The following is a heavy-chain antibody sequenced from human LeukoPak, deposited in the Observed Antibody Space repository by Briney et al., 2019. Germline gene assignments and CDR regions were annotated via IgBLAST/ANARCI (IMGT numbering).Heavy chain of an antibody. V-gene: IGHV3-23*01. D-gene: IGHD6-19*01. CDR1: GFTFSSFG. CDR2: ISGSGGTT. J-gene: IGHJ6*03. CDR3: AKETIAVAGTGYYYYYMDV. Sequence: PGGSLRLSCAASGFTFSSFGMSWVRQAPGKGLEWVSAISGSGGTTYYADSVKGRFTISRDNSKNTLYLQMNSLRAEDTAVYYCAKETIAVAGTGYYYYYMDVWGKGTTVTISS.